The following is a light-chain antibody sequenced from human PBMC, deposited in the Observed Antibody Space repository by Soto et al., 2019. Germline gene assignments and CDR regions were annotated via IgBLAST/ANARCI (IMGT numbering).Light chain of an antibody. V-gene: IGLV3-1*01. J-gene: IGLJ1*01. CDR2: QDS. Sequence: SYELTQPPSVSVFPGQTASITCSGDKLGDKYACWYQQKPGQSPVLVIYQDSKRPSGIPERFSGSNSGNTATLTISGTQAMDEADYYCQAWDSSPYVFGTGTKLTVL. CDR3: QAWDSSPYV. CDR1: KLGDKY.